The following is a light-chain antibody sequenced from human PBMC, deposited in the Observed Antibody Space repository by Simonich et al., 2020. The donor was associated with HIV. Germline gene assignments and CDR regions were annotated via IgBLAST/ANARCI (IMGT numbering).Light chain of an antibody. J-gene: IGKJ4*01. CDR3: QQYNNWPPA. CDR2: AAT. CDR1: QSVSSN. V-gene: IGKV3-15*01. Sequence: EIVMTQSPATLSVSPGERATLSCRASQSVSSNLAWYQQRPGQTPRLLFYAATTRATGIPVGFSGSGAGTEFTLTISSMESEDFAVYYCQQYNNWPPAFGGGTNVEIK.